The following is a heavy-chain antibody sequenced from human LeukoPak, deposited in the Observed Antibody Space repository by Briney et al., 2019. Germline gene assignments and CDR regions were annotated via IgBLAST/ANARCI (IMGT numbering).Heavy chain of an antibody. Sequence: GGSLRLSCAASGFTFSSYNMNWVRQAPGKGLEWVAYISIGTSFIYYADSVKGRFTISRDNAKNSLYLQVNSLRAEDTAVYYCTRRGWLGELFPGNFWGQGTLVTVSS. CDR1: GFTFSSYN. CDR3: TRRGWLGELFPGNF. J-gene: IGHJ4*02. D-gene: IGHD3-10*01. V-gene: IGHV3-21*01. CDR2: ISIGTSFI.